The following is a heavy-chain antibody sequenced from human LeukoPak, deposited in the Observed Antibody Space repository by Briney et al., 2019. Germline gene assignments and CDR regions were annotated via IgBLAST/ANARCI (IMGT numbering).Heavy chain of an antibody. D-gene: IGHD6-13*01. J-gene: IGHJ4*02. CDR3: ATSYYSSSWDLFDY. CDR1: GFPFSSYW. V-gene: IGHV3-33*08. CDR2: IWYDGSNK. Sequence: GGSLRLSCVASGFPFSSYWMTWVRQAPGKGLEWVAVIWYDGSNKYYADSVKGRFTISRDNSKNTLYLQMNSLRAEDTAVYYCATSYYSSSWDLFDYWGQGTLVTVSS.